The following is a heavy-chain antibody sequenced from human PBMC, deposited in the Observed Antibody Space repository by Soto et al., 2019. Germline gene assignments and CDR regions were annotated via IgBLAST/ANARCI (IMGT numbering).Heavy chain of an antibody. CDR2: IYSGGST. CDR3: ARGVDTAMPYVDY. J-gene: IGHJ4*02. CDR1: GFTVSSNY. D-gene: IGHD5-18*01. V-gene: IGHV3-66*01. Sequence: GGSLRLSCAASGFTVSSNYMSWVRQAPGKGLEWVSVIYSGGSTYYADSVKGRFTISRDNSKNTLYLQMNSLRAEDTAVYYCARGVDTAMPYVDYWGQGTLVTVSS.